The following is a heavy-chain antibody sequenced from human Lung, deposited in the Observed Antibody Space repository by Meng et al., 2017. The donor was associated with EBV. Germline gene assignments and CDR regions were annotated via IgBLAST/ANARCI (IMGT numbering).Heavy chain of an antibody. CDR1: RCLISKGCCY. V-gene: IGHV4-30-4*02. CDR2: LYDIGSI. Sequence: SGQALLEPYDALVLNSAVSRCLISKGCCYWSCIHQTPGQRLASIGELYDIGSIYYNPSPKNRVPMSKDTSKNQFSLKLTTATTADTAVYYCARAEITFGGLFVPEPKFDYWGQGTLVTVSS. CDR3: ARAEITFGGLFVPEPKFDY. J-gene: IGHJ4*02. D-gene: IGHD3-16*02.